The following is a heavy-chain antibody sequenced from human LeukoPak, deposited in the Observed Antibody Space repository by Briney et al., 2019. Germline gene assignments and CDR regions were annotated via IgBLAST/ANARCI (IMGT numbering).Heavy chain of an antibody. V-gene: IGHV3-30*18. CDR2: ISYDGSNK. J-gene: IGHJ4*02. Sequence: PGGSLRLSCAASGFTFSSYGIHWVRQAPGKGLEWVAVISYDGSNKYYADSVKGRFTISRDNSKNTLYLQMNSLRAEDTAVYYCAKDLMGDGYNYCDYWGQGTLVTVSS. D-gene: IGHD5-24*01. CDR3: AKDLMGDGYNYCDY. CDR1: GFTFSSYG.